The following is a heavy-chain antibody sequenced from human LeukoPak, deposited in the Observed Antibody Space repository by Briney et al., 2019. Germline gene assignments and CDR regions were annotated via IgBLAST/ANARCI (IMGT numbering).Heavy chain of an antibody. V-gene: IGHV4-59*01. CDR3: ARGAPADIVVVPAATLWFDP. Sequence: PSETLSLTCTVSGGSISSYYWSWIRQPPGKGLEWIGYIYYSASTNYNPSLKSRVTISVDTSKNQFSLKLSSVTAADTAVYYCARGAPADIVVVPAATLWFDPCGQGTLVAVSS. D-gene: IGHD2-2*01. CDR1: GGSISSYY. J-gene: IGHJ5*02. CDR2: IYYSAST.